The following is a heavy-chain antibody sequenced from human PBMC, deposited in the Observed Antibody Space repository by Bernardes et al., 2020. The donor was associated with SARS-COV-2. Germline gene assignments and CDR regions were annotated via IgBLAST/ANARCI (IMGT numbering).Heavy chain of an antibody. CDR3: ASVMATWDRGLFSNTYYFYGMDV. V-gene: IGHV3-66*01. CDR2: MYSGGMT. CDR1: GLTVSDNY. Sequence: GGSLRLSCAASGLTVSDNYMTWVRQAPGKGLEWVAVMYSGGMTYYADSVKGKFTVSRDNSKNTLYLQMNSLRAEDTAVYYCASVMATWDRGLFSNTYYFYGMDVWGQGTTVTVSS. J-gene: IGHJ6*02. D-gene: IGHD3-10*01.